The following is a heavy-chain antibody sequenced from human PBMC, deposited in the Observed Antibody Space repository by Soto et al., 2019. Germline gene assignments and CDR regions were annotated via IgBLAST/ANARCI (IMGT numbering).Heavy chain of an antibody. CDR1: GGSISSSSYY. Sequence: SETLSLTCTVSGGSISSSSYYWGWIRQPPGKGLEWIGSIYYSGSTYYNPSLKSRVTISVDTSKNQFSLKLSSVTAADTAVYYCASPYCSSTSCYNWFDPWGQGTLVTVSS. D-gene: IGHD2-2*01. V-gene: IGHV4-39*01. CDR3: ASPYCSSTSCYNWFDP. CDR2: IYYSGST. J-gene: IGHJ5*02.